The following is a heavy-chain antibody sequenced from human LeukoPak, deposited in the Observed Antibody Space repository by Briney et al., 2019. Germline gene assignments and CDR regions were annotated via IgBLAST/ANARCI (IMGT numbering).Heavy chain of an antibody. CDR2: IYTRGST. V-gene: IGHV4-4*07. D-gene: IGHD5-12*01. CDR3: ARHGQSGYGYYYGMDV. Sequence: PSETLSLTCTVSGGSISNYYWSWIRQPAGKGLEWIGRIYTRGSTNYNPSLKSRVTMSVDTSKNQFSLKLSSVTAADTAVYYCARHGQSGYGYYYGMDVWGQGTTVTVSS. CDR1: GGSISNYY. J-gene: IGHJ6*02.